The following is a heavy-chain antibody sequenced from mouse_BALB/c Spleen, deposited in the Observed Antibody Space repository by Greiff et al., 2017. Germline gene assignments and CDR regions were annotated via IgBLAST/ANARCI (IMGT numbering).Heavy chain of an antibody. CDR1: GFTFSSYG. D-gene: IGHD2-4*01. Sequence: EVQGVESGGDLVKPGGSLKLSCAASGFTFSSYGMSWVRQTPDKRLEWVATISSGGSYTYYPDSVKGRFTISRDNAKNTLYLQMSSLKSEDTAMYYCARQIYYDYDGGYYYAMDYWGQGTSVTVSS. CDR2: ISSGGSYT. V-gene: IGHV5-6*01. J-gene: IGHJ4*01. CDR3: ARQIYYDYDGGYYYAMDY.